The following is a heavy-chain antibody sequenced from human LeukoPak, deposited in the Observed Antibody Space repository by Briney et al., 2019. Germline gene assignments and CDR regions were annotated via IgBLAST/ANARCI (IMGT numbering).Heavy chain of an antibody. D-gene: IGHD3-10*01. Sequence: ASVKVSCKASGYTFTSYDINWVRQATGQGLEWMGWMNPNSGNTGYAQKFQGRVTMTRNTSISTAYMELSSLRSADTAVYYCARYRPHVNMVRGVMSMDVWGKGTTVTISS. CDR2: MNPNSGNT. J-gene: IGHJ6*03. CDR1: GYTFTSYD. V-gene: IGHV1-8*01. CDR3: ARYRPHVNMVRGVMSMDV.